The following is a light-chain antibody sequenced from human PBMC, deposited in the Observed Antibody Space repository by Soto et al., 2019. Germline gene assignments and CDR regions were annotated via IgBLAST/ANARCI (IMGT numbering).Light chain of an antibody. V-gene: IGLV2-14*01. J-gene: IGLJ1*01. CDR2: DVS. CDR1: SSDVGAYNS. CDR3: SSYTTSVTYV. Sequence: QSALTQPASVSGFPGQSITISCTGTSSDVGAYNSVSWYQQHPGKAPKLIIYDVSTRPSGISDRFSGSKSGNTASLTISGLQAEDESDYYCSSYTTSVTYVFGTGTKLTVL.